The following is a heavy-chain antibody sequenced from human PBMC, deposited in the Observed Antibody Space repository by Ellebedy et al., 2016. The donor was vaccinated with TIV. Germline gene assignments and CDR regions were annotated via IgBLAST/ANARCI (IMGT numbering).Heavy chain of an antibody. Sequence: MPSETLSLTCTVSGGSISRYYWSWIRQPPGKGLEWIGYIYYSGSTNDNPSLKSRVTISVDTSKNQFSLKLSSVTAADTAVYYCARANFDWFDPWGQGTLVTVSS. V-gene: IGHV4-59*01. CDR3: ARANFDWFDP. CDR1: GGSISRYY. J-gene: IGHJ5*02. CDR2: IYYSGST.